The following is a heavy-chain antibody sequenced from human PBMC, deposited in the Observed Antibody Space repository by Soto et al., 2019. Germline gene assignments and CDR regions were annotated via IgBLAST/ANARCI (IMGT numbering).Heavy chain of an antibody. CDR3: ARHLGYCRSGTCYREWFNP. V-gene: IGHV1-18*01. Sequence: QVQLVQSGAEVKKPGASVTVSCKASGYTFTTHGISWVRQAPGQGLEWMGWVSGDNGHPNYAQSLLGRVTMTTDTSKITAYRERRSLRSDDSAVYYCARHLGYCRSGTCYREWFNPWGQGTLVTVSS. CDR2: VSGDNGHP. J-gene: IGHJ5*02. D-gene: IGHD2-15*01. CDR1: GYTFTTHG.